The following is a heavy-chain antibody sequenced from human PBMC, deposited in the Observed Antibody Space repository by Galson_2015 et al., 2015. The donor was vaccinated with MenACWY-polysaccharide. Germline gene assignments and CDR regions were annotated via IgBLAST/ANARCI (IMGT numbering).Heavy chain of an antibody. CDR3: ARAGRVGATINWFDP. J-gene: IGHJ5*02. V-gene: IGHV1-2*02. CDR2: INPNSGGT. CDR1: GYTFTGYY. Sequence: SVKVSCKASGYTFTGYYMHWVRQAPGQGLEWMGWINPNSGGTNYAQKFQGRVTMTRDTSISTAYMVLSRLRSDDTAVYYCARAGRVGATINWFDPWGQGTLVTVSS. D-gene: IGHD1-26*01.